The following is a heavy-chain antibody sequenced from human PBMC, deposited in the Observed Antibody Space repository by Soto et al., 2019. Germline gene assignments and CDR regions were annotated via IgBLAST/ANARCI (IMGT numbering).Heavy chain of an antibody. Sequence: QVQLQESGPGLVKPSETLSLSCTVSGGSFSPNYGWTTSYNPSLKSRVSISLETSKSQFSLRLTSVTAADTAVYYCARLGAYYQSLDPWGPGTLVTVSS. V-gene: IGHV4-59*08. J-gene: IGHJ5*02. D-gene: IGHD2-21*01. CDR1: GGSFSPNY. CDR3: ARLGAYYQSLDP. CDR2: GWTT.